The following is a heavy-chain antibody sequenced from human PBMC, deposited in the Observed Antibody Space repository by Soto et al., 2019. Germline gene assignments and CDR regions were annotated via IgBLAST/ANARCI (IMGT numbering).Heavy chain of an antibody. D-gene: IGHD2-15*01. CDR3: ARVRCSGGSCYSGTRIYYYYYMDV. V-gene: IGHV1-24*01. J-gene: IGHJ6*03. CDR2: FDPEDGET. Sequence: ASVKVSCKVSGYTLTELSMHWVRQAPGKGPEWMGGFDPEDGETIYAQKFQGRVTMTEDTSTDTAYMELSSLRSEDTAVYYCARVRCSGGSCYSGTRIYYYYYMDVWGKGTTVTVSS. CDR1: GYTLTELS.